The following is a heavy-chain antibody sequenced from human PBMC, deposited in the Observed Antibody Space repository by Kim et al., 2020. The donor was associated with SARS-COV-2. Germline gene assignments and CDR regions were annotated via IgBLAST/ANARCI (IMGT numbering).Heavy chain of an antibody. D-gene: IGHD3-16*01. CDR2: SGNT. J-gene: IGHJ4*02. V-gene: IGHV1-8*01. CDR3: ASGWAEGG. Sequence: SGNTGYAQEFQGRVTMTRNTSISTAYMELSSLRSEDTAVYYCASGWAEGGWGQGTLVTVSS.